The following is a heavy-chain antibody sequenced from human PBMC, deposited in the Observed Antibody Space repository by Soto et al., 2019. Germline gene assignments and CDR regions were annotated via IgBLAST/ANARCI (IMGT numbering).Heavy chain of an antibody. Sequence: QVQLVESGGGVVQPGGTLRLSCAASGFTFSSYGMHWVRQAPDKGLEWVAVISYDGSNKYYTDSVQGRFTISRDNTKYSLSLQMFSVRADDTNVYHCQKDVHYYERSGYYIDYWGQGTLVPVS. D-gene: IGHD3-22*01. CDR2: ISYDGSNK. CDR1: GFTFSSYG. J-gene: IGHJ4*02. CDR3: QKDVHYYERSGYYIDY. V-gene: IGHV3-30*18.